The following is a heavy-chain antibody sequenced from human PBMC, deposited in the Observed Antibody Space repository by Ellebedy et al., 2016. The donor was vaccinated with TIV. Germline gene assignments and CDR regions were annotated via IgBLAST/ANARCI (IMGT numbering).Heavy chain of an antibody. CDR2: ISSSSSYI. J-gene: IGHJ4*02. CDR1: GFTFSSYS. V-gene: IGHV3-21*01. CDR3: ARDPIVVVMGGLFDY. Sequence: PGGSLRLSCAASGFTFSSYSMNWVRQAPGKGLEWVSSISSSSSYIYYADSVKGRFTISRDNAKNSLYLQMNSLRAEDTAVYYCARDPIVVVMGGLFDYWGQGTLVTVSS. D-gene: IGHD3-22*01.